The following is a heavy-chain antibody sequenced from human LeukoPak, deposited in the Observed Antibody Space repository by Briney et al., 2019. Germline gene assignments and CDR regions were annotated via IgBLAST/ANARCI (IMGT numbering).Heavy chain of an antibody. CDR1: GGSFSGYY. CDR3: ARGRRGLTTLRFSGGRTSTWFDY. J-gene: IGHJ4*02. Sequence: PSETLSLTCAVYGGSFSGYYWLWIRQPPGKGLEWIGEINHSGSTNYNPSLKSRVTISVDTSKNQFSLKLSSVTAADTAVYYCARGRRGLTTLRFSGGRTSTWFDYWGQGTLVTVSS. D-gene: IGHD2-15*01. V-gene: IGHV4-34*01. CDR2: INHSGST.